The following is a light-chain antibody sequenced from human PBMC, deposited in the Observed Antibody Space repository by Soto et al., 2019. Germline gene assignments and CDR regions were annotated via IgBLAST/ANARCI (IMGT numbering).Light chain of an antibody. CDR1: QSISSY. CDR3: QQSYSTPLT. Sequence: DIQMTQSPSSLSASVGDRVTITCRASQSISSYLNWYQRKPGKAPKLLIYAASSLQSGVPSRFSGSGSGTDFTLNISSLQHEDVETYYCQQSYSTPLTFGGGNKVEIK. V-gene: IGKV1-39*01. CDR2: AAS. J-gene: IGKJ4*01.